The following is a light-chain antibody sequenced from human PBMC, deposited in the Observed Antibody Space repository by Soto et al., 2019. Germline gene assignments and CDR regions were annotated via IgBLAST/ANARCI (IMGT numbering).Light chain of an antibody. J-gene: IGKJ1*01. CDR2: DAS. CDR1: QSVSGW. Sequence: DIQMTQSPSTLSASVGDTVTVTCRASQSVSGWLAWYQQKPGEAPKLLIYDASALPRGVPSRFSGSGSATNFTRTTASLHPDDFATYYCQQYETFSGTFGPGTKVEI. CDR3: QQYETFSGT. V-gene: IGKV1-5*01.